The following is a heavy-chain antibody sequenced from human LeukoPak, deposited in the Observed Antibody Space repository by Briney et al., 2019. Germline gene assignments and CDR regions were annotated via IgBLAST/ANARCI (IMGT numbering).Heavy chain of an antibody. V-gene: IGHV3-30-3*01. CDR3: ARDYGDNVGYYYYGMDV. D-gene: IGHD4-17*01. J-gene: IGHJ6*02. Sequence: GGSLRLSCAASGFTFSSYATHWVRQAPGKGLEWVAVISYDGSNKYYADSVKGRFTISRDNSKNTLYLQMNSLRAEDTAVYYCARDYGDNVGYYYYGMDVWGQGTTVTVSS. CDR2: ISYDGSNK. CDR1: GFTFSSYA.